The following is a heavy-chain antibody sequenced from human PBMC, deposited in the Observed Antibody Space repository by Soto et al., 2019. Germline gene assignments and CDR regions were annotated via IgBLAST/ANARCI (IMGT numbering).Heavy chain of an antibody. CDR2: VNPNSGGT. CDR1: GYTLTRHH. D-gene: IGHD6-6*01. CDR3: AKDLTRQLAYWLDP. Sequence: ASVKGSCKASGYTLTRHHIPRGRQAPGQGVEGMGWVNPNSGGTNYAQKFQGWVTMTRDTSISTAYMELSRLRSDDTAVYYCAKDLTRQLAYWLDPWGQGTQVTVSS. J-gene: IGHJ5*02. V-gene: IGHV1-2*04.